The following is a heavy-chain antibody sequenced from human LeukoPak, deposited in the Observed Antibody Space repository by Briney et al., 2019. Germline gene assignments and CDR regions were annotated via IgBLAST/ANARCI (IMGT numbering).Heavy chain of an antibody. D-gene: IGHD2-2*01. V-gene: IGHV4-4*02. CDR1: GGSLSSSNW. CDR2: IYHSGST. J-gene: IGHJ5*02. Sequence: SETLSLTCAVSGGSLSSSNWWSWVRQPPGKGLEWIGEIYHSGSTTYNPSLKSRVTISVDKSKNQFSLKLSSVTAADTAVYYCARGTYCSSTTCYPPLSNWFDPWGQGTLVTVSS. CDR3: ARGTYCSSTTCYPPLSNWFDP.